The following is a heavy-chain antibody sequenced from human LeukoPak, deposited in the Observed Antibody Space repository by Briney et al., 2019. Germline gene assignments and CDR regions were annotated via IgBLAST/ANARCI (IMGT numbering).Heavy chain of an antibody. Sequence: GGSLRLSCAASGFTVSRSYMSWVRQAPGKGLEWVSVIYNGDSTYHADSVKGRFTISTDNSKNTLYLQMNSLRVEDTAFYYCARDLAYSRLDYWGQGMLVTISS. CDR2: IYNGDST. J-gene: IGHJ4*02. CDR1: GFTVSRSY. D-gene: IGHD5-18*01. V-gene: IGHV3-53*01. CDR3: ARDLAYSRLDY.